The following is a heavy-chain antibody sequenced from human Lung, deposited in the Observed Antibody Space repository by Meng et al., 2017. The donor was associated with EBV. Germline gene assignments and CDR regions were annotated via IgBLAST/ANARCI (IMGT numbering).Heavy chain of an antibody. Sequence: QVQRRPPGSVLVTPPQTLSRNCCSSGDSVSSSSAAWTWIRQSPSRGLEWLGRTYYRSKWYNDYAVFVKSRITINPDTSKNQFSLQLNSVTPEDTAVYYCARGATSVFDLWGRGTLVTVSS. CDR3: ARGATSVFDL. CDR1: GDSVSSSSAA. CDR2: TYYRSKWYN. J-gene: IGHJ2*01. V-gene: IGHV6-1*01.